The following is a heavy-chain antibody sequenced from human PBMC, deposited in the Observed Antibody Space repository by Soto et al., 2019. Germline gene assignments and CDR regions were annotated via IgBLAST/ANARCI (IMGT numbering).Heavy chain of an antibody. CDR3: ASGSWFDDY. D-gene: IGHD3-10*01. V-gene: IGHV1-18*01. CDR1: GYTFTSYG. CDR2: ISAYDGNT. Sequence: QVQLVQSGAEVKKPGASVKVSCKASGYTFTSYGISWVRQAPGQGLEWMGWISAYDGNTTYAQKIQGRGTMTTDTSTSTASMEPRSLRSDDTAVYYCASGSWFDDYWGQGTLVTVSS. J-gene: IGHJ4*02.